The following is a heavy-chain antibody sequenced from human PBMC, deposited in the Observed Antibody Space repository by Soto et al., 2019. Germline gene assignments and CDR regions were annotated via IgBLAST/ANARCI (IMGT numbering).Heavy chain of an antibody. V-gene: IGHV3-30*18. CDR1: GFTFITYG. CDR2: ISYDGTNK. D-gene: IGHD4-17*01. J-gene: IGHJ6*02. CDR3: AKDLQSYGDYDYYCYGMDV. Sequence: QVQLVESGGGEVQPGRSLTISCAASGFTFITYGMHWVRQTPGKGLEWVAVISYDGTNKFYSDSVKGRFTISRDNFKNTLTLQMNSLRADDTAVYSCAKDLQSYGDYDYYCYGMDVWGLGTMVTFSS.